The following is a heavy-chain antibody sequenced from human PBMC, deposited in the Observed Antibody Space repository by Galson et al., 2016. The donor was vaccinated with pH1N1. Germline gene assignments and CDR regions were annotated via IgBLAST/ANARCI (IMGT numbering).Heavy chain of an antibody. J-gene: IGHJ6*03. Sequence: SLRLSCAGSRFTLSSYGIHWVRQAPGKGLEWVAFIRFAGDGQIYTDSMKGRFTISRDNSKNTVYLQMDSLRPDDTAEYFCAKVGLHDPSGHFYYMDVWGKGTTVTVSS. V-gene: IGHV3-30*02. CDR2: IRFAGDGQ. CDR3: AKVGLHDPSGHFYYMDV. D-gene: IGHD3-16*01. CDR1: RFTLSSYG.